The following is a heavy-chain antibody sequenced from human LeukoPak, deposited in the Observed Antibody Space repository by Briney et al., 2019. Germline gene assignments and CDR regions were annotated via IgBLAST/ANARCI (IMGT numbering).Heavy chain of an antibody. CDR1: GGSISSGSYY. CDR2: INHSGST. Sequence: SETLSLTCTVSGGSISSGSYYWSWIRQPAGKGLEWIGEINHSGSTNYNPSLKSRVTISVDTSKNQFSLKLSSVTAADTAVYYCARELNYYDSSGPRFDPWGQGTLVTVSS. CDR3: ARELNYYDSSGPRFDP. D-gene: IGHD3-22*01. V-gene: IGHV4-61*10. J-gene: IGHJ5*02.